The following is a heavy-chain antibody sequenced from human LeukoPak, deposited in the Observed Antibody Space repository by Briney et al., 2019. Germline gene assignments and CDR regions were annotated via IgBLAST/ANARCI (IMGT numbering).Heavy chain of an antibody. CDR2: IYTSGST. D-gene: IGHD1-26*01. J-gene: IGHJ4*02. CDR3: ARDGGGSYYGPYFDY. CDR1: GGSISSGSYY. Sequence: PSETLSLTCTVSGGSISSGSYYWSWIRQPAGKGLEWIGRIYTSGSTNYNPSLNSRVTISVDPSKNQFSLKLSSVTAADTAVYYCARDGGGSYYGPYFDYWGQGTLVTVSS. V-gene: IGHV4-61*02.